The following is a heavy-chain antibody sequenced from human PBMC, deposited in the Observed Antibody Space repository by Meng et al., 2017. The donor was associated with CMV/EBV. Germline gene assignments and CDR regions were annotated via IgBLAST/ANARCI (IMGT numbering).Heavy chain of an antibody. CDR3: AKDKQYYDSSGWIDY. Sequence: GGSLRLSCAASGFTFSNYWMHWVRQAPGKGLVWVSRINDDGSKTTYADSVRGRLTISRDNAKNTLYLQMNSLRAEDTAVYYCAKDKQYYDSSGWIDYWGQGTLVTVSS. CDR1: GFTFSNYW. V-gene: IGHV3-74*03. D-gene: IGHD3-22*01. CDR2: INDDGSKT. J-gene: IGHJ4*02.